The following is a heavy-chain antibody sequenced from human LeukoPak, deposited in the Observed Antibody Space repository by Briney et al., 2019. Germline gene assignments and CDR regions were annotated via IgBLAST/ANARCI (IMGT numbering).Heavy chain of an antibody. CDR3: AREQVMTTVTTRFHYYYYMDV. J-gene: IGHJ6*03. D-gene: IGHD4-17*01. CDR2: INPNSGGT. Sequence: ASVKVSCKASGYTFTGYYMHWVRQAPGQGLEWMGWINPNSGGTNYAQKFQGRVTMTRDTSISTAYMELSRLRSDDTAVYYCAREQVMTTVTTRFHYYYYMDVWGKGTTVTISS. V-gene: IGHV1-2*02. CDR1: GYTFTGYY.